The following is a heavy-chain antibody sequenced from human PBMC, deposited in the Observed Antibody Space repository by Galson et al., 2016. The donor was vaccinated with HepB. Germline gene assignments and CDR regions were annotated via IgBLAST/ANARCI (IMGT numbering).Heavy chain of an antibody. V-gene: IGHV3-9*01. CDR3: ARDWSYYYYYGMDV. J-gene: IGHJ6*02. CDR2: IYYNSDRI. CDR1: GFTLDDSA. D-gene: IGHD1-26*01. Sequence: SLRLSCAASGFTLDDSAMHWVRQTPGKGLEWVSGIYYNSDRIGYADSVRGRFTISRDNAKNSLYLQMNSLRDEDTAVYYCARDWSYYYYYGMDVWGQGTTVTVSS.